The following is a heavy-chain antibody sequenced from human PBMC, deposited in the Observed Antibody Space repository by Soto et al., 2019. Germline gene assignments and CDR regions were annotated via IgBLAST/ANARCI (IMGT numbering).Heavy chain of an antibody. CDR1: GYTFSMSG. CDR3: AREGPRPYYYYGMDV. Sequence: QVQLVQSGAEVKKPGASVKVSCKSSGYTFSMSGISWVRQAPGQGLEGMGWISGYNGNTNYEQKLQDRVTMTTDTTTNPAYMELMSLRSDDTAVYYCAREGPRPYYYYGMDVWGQGTTVTVSS. J-gene: IGHJ6*02. CDR2: ISGYNGNT. V-gene: IGHV1-18*01.